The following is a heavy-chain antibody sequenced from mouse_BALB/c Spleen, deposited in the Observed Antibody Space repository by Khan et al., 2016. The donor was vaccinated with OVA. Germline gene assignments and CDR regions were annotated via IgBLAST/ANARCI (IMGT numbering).Heavy chain of an antibody. V-gene: IGHV1S132*01. CDR3: ARGYFGNYEFVF. D-gene: IGHD2-1*01. CDR2: IFPGTGTT. Sequence: VQLKQSGAELVKPGASVKLSCKTSGYIFTSYWIQWVKQRPGQGLGWIGQIFPGTGTTYYNENFKGKATLTVDTSSSTAYMHLSSLTSEDSAVYFCARGYFGNYEFVFWGQGTLVTVSP. J-gene: IGHJ3*01. CDR1: GYIFTSYW.